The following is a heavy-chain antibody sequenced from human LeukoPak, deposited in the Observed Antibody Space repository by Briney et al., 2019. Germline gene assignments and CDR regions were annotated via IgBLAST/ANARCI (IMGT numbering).Heavy chain of an antibody. J-gene: IGHJ5*02. Sequence: GGSLRLSCAASGFTVSSNYMNWVRQAPGKGLVWVSRINSDGSTISYADSVKGRFTISRDNAKNTLYLQMNSLRGEDTAVYYCARSDSGSYFPWGQGTLVTVSS. CDR3: ARSDSGSYFP. CDR2: INSDGSTI. V-gene: IGHV3-74*01. D-gene: IGHD1-26*01. CDR1: GFTVSSNY.